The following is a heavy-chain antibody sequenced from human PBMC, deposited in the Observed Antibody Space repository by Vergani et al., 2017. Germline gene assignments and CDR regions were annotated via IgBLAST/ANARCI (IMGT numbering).Heavy chain of an antibody. V-gene: IGHV3-23*01. CDR3: AKANPRNSGYDYLDYYHAMDV. CDR1: GFTFNHYA. Sequence: EVQLLESGGDLVQPGGSLRLSCAASGFTFNHYAMNWVRQAPGKGLEWVSGISGSGGSTYYAGSVKGRFTISRDSSKNTLYLQMNSLSAGDTAVYYCAKANPRNSGYDYLDYYHAMDVWGKGTTVTVSS. J-gene: IGHJ6*04. D-gene: IGHD5-12*01. CDR2: ISGSGGST.